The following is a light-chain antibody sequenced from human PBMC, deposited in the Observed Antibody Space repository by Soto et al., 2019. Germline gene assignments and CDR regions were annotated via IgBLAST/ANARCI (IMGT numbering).Light chain of an antibody. CDR1: QSVASN. CDR2: GAS. J-gene: IGKJ1*01. V-gene: IGKV3-15*01. CDR3: QQYNNWPRT. Sequence: EIALTHSPATVSASPPERGTLXLTASQSVASNLAWYQQIPGQAPRLLIYGASTRATGIPARFSGSGSGTEFTLTISSLQSEDFAVYYCQQYNNWPRTFGQGTKVDIK.